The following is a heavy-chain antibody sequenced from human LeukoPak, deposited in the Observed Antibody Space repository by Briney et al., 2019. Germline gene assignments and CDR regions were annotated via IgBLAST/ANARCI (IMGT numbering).Heavy chain of an antibody. D-gene: IGHD3-22*01. J-gene: IGHJ4*02. CDR2: ISTYNDET. CDR3: ARGPYYYDSSGYYYYFDY. V-gene: IGHV1-18*01. CDR1: GYSFDSYG. Sequence: ASVKVSCKASGYSFDSYGFSWVRQAPGQGLEWMGWISTYNDETNYAQNFQGRVTMTTDTSTSTAYMELRSLRSEDTAVYYCARGPYYYDSSGYYYYFDYWGQGTLVTVSS.